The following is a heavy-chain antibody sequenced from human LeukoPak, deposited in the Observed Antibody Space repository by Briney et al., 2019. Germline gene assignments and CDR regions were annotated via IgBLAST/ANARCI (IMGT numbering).Heavy chain of an antibody. CDR1: GGSFSGYY. CDR3: ARLGENRKDFDY. D-gene: IGHD3-16*01. Sequence: SETLSLTCAVYGGSFSGYYWSWIRQPPGKGLEWIGEINHSGSTNYNPSLKSRVTISVDASKNQFSLKLSSVTAADTAVYYCARLGENRKDFDYWGQGTLVTVSS. V-gene: IGHV4-34*01. CDR2: INHSGST. J-gene: IGHJ4*02.